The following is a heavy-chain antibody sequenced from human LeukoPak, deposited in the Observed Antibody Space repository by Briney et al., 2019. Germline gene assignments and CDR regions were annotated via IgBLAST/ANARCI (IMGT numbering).Heavy chain of an antibody. D-gene: IGHD6-19*01. V-gene: IGHV3-9*01. J-gene: IGHJ4*02. CDR1: GFIFDNYA. Sequence: GGSLRLSCAASGFIFDNYAIHWVRQAPGKGLEWVSSISWNSDGIAYADSVKGRFTISRDNAKNSLYLQMNSLRPEDTALYYCAKGFRSSGRSMVPFDYWGQGTLVTVSS. CDR3: AKGFRSSGRSMVPFDY. CDR2: ISWNSDGI.